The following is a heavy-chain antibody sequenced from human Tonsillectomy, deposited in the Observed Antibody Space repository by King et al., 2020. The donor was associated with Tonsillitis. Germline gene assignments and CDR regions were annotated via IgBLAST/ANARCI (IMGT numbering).Heavy chain of an antibody. Sequence: QLVQSGAEVKKPGSSVKVSCKASGDTFSNYAINWVRQAPGQGLEWMGGIIPIFGTTNYAQKFQGRVTITADDSTRTAYMELSSLRSEDTAVYYCATFYDTTMDVWGEGTTVTVSS. CDR3: ATFYDTTMDV. CDR1: GDTFSNYA. CDR2: IIPIFGTT. D-gene: IGHD3-22*01. J-gene: IGHJ6*03. V-gene: IGHV1-69*01.